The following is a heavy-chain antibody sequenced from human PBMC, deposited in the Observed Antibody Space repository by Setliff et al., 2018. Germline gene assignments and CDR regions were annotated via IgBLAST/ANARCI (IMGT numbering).Heavy chain of an antibody. J-gene: IGHJ4*02. CDR3: ARDRGWWCFDN. CDR2: IKEDGSQK. Sequence: GSLRLSCAASGFTFSTYTMNWIRQAPGKGPEWVASIKEDGSQKYYVDSVKGRFTISRDNAKNSLYLQMNSLRAEDTAVYYCARDRGWWCFDNWGQGTLVTVSS. V-gene: IGHV3-7*01. CDR1: GFTFSTYT. D-gene: IGHD2-21*01.